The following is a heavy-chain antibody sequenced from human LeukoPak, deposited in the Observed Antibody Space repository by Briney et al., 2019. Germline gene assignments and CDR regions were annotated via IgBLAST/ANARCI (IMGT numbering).Heavy chain of an antibody. CDR3: ARGRPLDSSSWYEMPDY. V-gene: IGHV1-2*02. Sequence: ASVKVSCKASGYTFTGYYMHWVRQAPGQGLEWMGWINPNSGGTNYAQKFQGRVTMTRDTSISTAYMELSRLRSDDTAVYYCARGRPLDSSSWYEMPDYWRQGTLVTVSS. CDR2: INPNSGGT. J-gene: IGHJ4*02. D-gene: IGHD6-13*01. CDR1: GYTFTGYY.